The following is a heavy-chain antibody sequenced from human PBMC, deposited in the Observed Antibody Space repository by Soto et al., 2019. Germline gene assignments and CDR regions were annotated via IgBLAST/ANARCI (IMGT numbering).Heavy chain of an antibody. CDR1: GGSISSSSYY. J-gene: IGHJ3*02. Sequence: QLQLQESGPGLVKPSETLSLTCTVSGGSISSSSYYWGWIRQPPGKGLEWIGSIYYSGSTYYHPSVKGRVTISVDTSKNQYTLKLSSVTAADTAVYYCARHSTTGRNGIAFDIWGQGTMVTVSS. CDR3: ARHSTTGRNGIAFDI. V-gene: IGHV4-39*01. D-gene: IGHD4-17*01. CDR2: IYYSGST.